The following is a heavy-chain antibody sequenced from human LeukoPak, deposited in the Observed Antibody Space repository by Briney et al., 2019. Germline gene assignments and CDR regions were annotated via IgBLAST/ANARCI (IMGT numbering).Heavy chain of an antibody. J-gene: IGHJ4*02. Sequence: GGSLRLSCAASGFTFSSYWMTWVRQAPGKGPEWVASINKDGSEQYYVDSVKGRFTISRDNAKNSLSLQVSSLRAEDTAVYYCTRGGATSSWYWFFWGQGTLVNVSS. CDR1: GFTFSSYW. CDR3: TRGGATSSWYWFF. CDR2: INKDGSEQ. V-gene: IGHV3-7*01. D-gene: IGHD6-13*01.